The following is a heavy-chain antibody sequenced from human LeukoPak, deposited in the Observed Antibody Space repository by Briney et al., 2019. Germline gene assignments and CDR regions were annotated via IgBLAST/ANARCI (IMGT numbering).Heavy chain of an antibody. D-gene: IGHD3-10*01. V-gene: IGHV4-59*11. J-gene: IGHJ4*02. CDR2: IYYSGIT. CDR1: GGSISTHY. Sequence: SETLSLTCTVSGGSISTHYWSWIRQPPGKGLECIGYIYYSGITNYNPSLKSRVTISVDTSKNQFSLKLSSVTAADTAVYYCARGVLWFGELLSPNFDYWGQGTLVTVSS. CDR3: ARGVLWFGELLSPNFDY.